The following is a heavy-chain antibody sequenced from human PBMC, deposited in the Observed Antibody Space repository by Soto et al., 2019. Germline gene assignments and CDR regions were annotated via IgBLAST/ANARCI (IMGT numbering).Heavy chain of an antibody. CDR3: AKGASQNFDFLLID. Sequence: QVQLVESGGGVVQPGRSLRLSCAASGFTFSNFGIHWVRQAPGKGPEWLAAISYDGSTEAYADSVKVRFTISRDNPKNTLYLQMNSLRLEDTAVYYCAKGASQNFDFLLIDWGQGTLVTVSS. D-gene: IGHD3-9*01. V-gene: IGHV3-30*18. CDR1: GFTFSNFG. J-gene: IGHJ4*02. CDR2: ISYDGSTE.